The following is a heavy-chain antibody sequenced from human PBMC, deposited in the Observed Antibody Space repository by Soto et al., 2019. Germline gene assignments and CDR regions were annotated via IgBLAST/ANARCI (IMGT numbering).Heavy chain of an antibody. CDR2: ISISSSYI. CDR1: GFTFSSYS. D-gene: IGHD3-3*01. J-gene: IGHJ6*02. CDR3: ARLIHYDYCSGYPGYYYYYGMDV. Sequence: PGGSLRLSCAASGFTFSSYSMNWVRQAPGKGLEWVSSISISSSYIYYADPVKGRFTISTDNAKNSLYLQMNSLRAEDTAGYYVARLIHYDYCSGYPGYYYYYGMDVWGQGTTVTVSS. V-gene: IGHV3-21*01.